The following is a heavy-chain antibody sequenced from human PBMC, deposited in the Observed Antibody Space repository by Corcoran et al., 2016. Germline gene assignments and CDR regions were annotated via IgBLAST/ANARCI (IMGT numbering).Heavy chain of an antibody. CDR2: ISSSSSYI. Sequence: EVQLVESGGGLVKPGGSLRLSCAASGFTFSSYSMNWVRQAPGKGLEWVSSISSSSSYIYYADSVKGRFTISRDNAKNSLYLQMNSLRAEDTAVYYCSIKASSGYCSGGSCYSPPFDYWGQGTLVTVSS. V-gene: IGHV3-21*01. CDR3: SIKASSGYCSGGSCYSPPFDY. D-gene: IGHD2-15*01. J-gene: IGHJ4*02. CDR1: GFTFSSYS.